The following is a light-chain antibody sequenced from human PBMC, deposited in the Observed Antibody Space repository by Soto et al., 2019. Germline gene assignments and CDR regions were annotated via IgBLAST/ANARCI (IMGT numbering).Light chain of an antibody. CDR1: NSDIGAGYD. V-gene: IGLV1-40*01. CDR3: QSYARSLRGV. J-gene: IGLJ1*01. Sequence: QSVLTQPPSVSGAPGQRVTISCTGSNSDIGAGYDVHWYQQLPGTAPKLVIYANNNRPSGVPDRVSASTSGTSASLAITGLQADEESDYYCQSYARSLRGVFGTGTKLTVL. CDR2: ANN.